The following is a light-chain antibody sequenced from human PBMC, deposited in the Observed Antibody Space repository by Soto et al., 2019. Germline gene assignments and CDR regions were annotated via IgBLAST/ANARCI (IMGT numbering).Light chain of an antibody. CDR1: SSDIGASNS. Sequence: QSALTQPPSASGSPGQSVTISCAGSSSDIGASNSVSWYQQHPGKAPKLLISEVTKRPSGVPDRFSGSKSGNTASLTVSGLQADDEADDYCGSKAGSNKHVVFGGGTKLTVL. J-gene: IGLJ2*01. CDR2: EVT. CDR3: GSKAGSNKHVV. V-gene: IGLV2-8*01.